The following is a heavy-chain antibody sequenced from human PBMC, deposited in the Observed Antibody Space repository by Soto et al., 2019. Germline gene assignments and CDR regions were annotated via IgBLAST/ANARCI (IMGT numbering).Heavy chain of an antibody. Sequence: GGSLRLSCSASGFTFSSYAMHWVRQAPGKGLEYVSSISTNGGSTHCADSVKGRFTISRDNSKNTQYLQMSSLRADDTAVYYCVKGEYYYDSSGYYPFDYWGQGTLVTVSS. CDR3: VKGEYYYDSSGYYPFDY. V-gene: IGHV3-64D*06. J-gene: IGHJ4*02. CDR2: ISTNGGST. D-gene: IGHD3-22*01. CDR1: GFTFSSYA.